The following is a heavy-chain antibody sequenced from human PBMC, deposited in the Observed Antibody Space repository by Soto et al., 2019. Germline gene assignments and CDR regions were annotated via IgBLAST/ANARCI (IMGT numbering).Heavy chain of an antibody. Sequence: QVQLVESGGGVVQPGRSLRLSCAASGFTFSGFGMHWVRQAPGKGLEWVALVSYDGDYKFYADSMKGRFTISRDNSKNTLNLQMNSLRAEDTAVYYCAKGRYYDSSGHSSTYLPHWGQGTLVTVSS. CDR3: AKGRYYDSSGHSSTYLPH. D-gene: IGHD3-22*01. J-gene: IGHJ1*01. V-gene: IGHV3-30*18. CDR2: VSYDGDYK. CDR1: GFTFSGFG.